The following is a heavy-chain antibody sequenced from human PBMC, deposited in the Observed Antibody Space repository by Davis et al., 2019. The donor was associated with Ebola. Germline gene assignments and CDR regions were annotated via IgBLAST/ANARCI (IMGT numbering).Heavy chain of an antibody. Sequence: MPSETLSLTCTVSGGSISSYYWSWIRQPPAHGLEWIGEINHSGSTNYNPSLKSRVTISVDTSKNQFSLKLSSVTAADTAVYYCARNLEYYHYFGDAFDIWGQGTMVTVSS. D-gene: IGHD3-3*01. V-gene: IGHV4-34*01. CDR3: ARNLEYYHYFGDAFDI. CDR2: INHSGST. J-gene: IGHJ3*02. CDR1: GGSISSYY.